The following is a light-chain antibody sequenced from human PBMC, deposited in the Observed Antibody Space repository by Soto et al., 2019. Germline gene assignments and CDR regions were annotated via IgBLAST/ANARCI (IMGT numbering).Light chain of an antibody. Sequence: QPVLTQSPSASASLGASVKLTCTLSSGHSNYAITWHQQQPGKGPRYLMKLNSDGSHNKGDGIPDRFSGSSSGAERYLTISSLQSEDEADYYCQTWGTGIVVFGGGTKLTVL. CDR1: SGHSNYA. J-gene: IGLJ2*01. V-gene: IGLV4-69*01. CDR3: QTWGTGIVV. CDR2: LNSDGSH.